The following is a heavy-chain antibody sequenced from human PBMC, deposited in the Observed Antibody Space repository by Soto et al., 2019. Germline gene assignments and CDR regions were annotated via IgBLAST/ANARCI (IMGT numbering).Heavy chain of an antibody. CDR2: IYHSGST. Sequence: SETLSLTCAVSGYSISSGYYWGWIRQPPGKGLEWIGSIYHSGSTYYNPSLKSRVTISVDTSKNQFSLKLSSVTAADTAVYYCARIGGSYPSVSYFDYWGQGTLVTVSS. V-gene: IGHV4-38-2*01. CDR1: GYSISSGYY. J-gene: IGHJ4*02. CDR3: ARIGGSYPSVSYFDY. D-gene: IGHD1-26*01.